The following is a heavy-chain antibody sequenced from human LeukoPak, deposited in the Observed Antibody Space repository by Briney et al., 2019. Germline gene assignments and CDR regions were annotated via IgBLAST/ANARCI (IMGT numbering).Heavy chain of an antibody. CDR2: ISAYNGNT. D-gene: IGHD6-13*01. Sequence: GASVKVSCKASGYTFTSYGISWVRQAPGQGLEWMGWISAYNGNTNYAQKLQGRVTMTTDTSTSTAYMELRSLRSDDTAVYYCARDRAAAGILRFNWFDPWGQGTLVTVSS. CDR3: ARDRAAAGILRFNWFDP. V-gene: IGHV1-18*01. CDR1: GYTFTSYG. J-gene: IGHJ5*02.